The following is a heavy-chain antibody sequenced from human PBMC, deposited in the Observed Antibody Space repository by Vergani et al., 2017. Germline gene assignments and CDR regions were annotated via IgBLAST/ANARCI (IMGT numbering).Heavy chain of an antibody. Sequence: QVQLVESGGGVVQRGGSLRLSCATSGFTLSNYDMQWIRQGPGKGLEFVAFIQLYGSNKYYADSVKGRFTLSRDFSKNTLYLQMNSLRTDDTATYYCAKHFRGWGIDYWGQGTQVIVSS. CDR2: IQLYGSNK. CDR3: AKHFRGWGIDY. CDR1: GFTLSNYD. D-gene: IGHD3-16*01. J-gene: IGHJ4*02. V-gene: IGHV3-30*02.